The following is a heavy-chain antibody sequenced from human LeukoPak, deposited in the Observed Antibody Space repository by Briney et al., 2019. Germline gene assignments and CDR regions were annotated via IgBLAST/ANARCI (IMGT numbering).Heavy chain of an antibody. CDR3: ARGVHSSSWAYYYYYMDV. J-gene: IGHJ6*03. CDR2: INPNSGGT. CDR1: GYTFTGYY. Sequence: ASVKVSCKASGYTFTGYYMHWVRQAPGQGLEWMGRINPNSGGTNYAQKFQGRVTITADNSTSTAYMELSSLRSEDTAVYYCARGVHSSSWAYYYYYMDVWGKGTTVTVSS. V-gene: IGHV1-2*06. D-gene: IGHD6-13*01.